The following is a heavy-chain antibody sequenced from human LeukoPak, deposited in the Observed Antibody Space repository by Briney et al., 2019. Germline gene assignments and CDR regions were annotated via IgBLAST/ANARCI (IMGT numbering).Heavy chain of an antibody. D-gene: IGHD6-6*01. J-gene: IGHJ4*02. Sequence: GGSLRLSCAASGFTFSSYAMHWVRQAPGKGLEWVAVISYDGSNKYYADSVKGRFTISRDNSKNTLYLQMNSLRAEDTAVYYCARDLEQLHFWADYWGQGTLVTVS. V-gene: IGHV3-30-3*01. CDR2: ISYDGSNK. CDR1: GFTFSSYA. CDR3: ARDLEQLHFWADY.